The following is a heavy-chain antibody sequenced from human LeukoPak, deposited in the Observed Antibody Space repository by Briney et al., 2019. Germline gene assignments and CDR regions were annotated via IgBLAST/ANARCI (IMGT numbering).Heavy chain of an antibody. D-gene: IGHD6-19*01. CDR1: GFTFSSYS. J-gene: IGHJ4*02. CDR2: ISSSSSYI. CDR3: ARDVRGLEQWLVRPGSFDY. V-gene: IGHV3-21*01. Sequence: NSGGPLRLSCAASGFTFSSYSMNWVRQAPGKGLEWVSSISSSSSYIYYADSVKGRFTISRDNAKNSLYLQMNSLRAEDTAVYYCARDVRGLEQWLVRPGSFDYWGQGTLVTVSS.